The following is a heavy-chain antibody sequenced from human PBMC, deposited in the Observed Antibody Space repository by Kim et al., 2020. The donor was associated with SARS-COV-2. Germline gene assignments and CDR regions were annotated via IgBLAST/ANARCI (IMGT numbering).Heavy chain of an antibody. V-gene: IGHV3-74*01. CDR3: ARSALGGFFDL. D-gene: IGHD3-16*01. CDR2: T. Sequence: TTYGDSVKGRFTVARDNARNTWYLQINSLIAEDTAVYYCARSALGGFFDLWGRGTLVAVSS. J-gene: IGHJ2*01.